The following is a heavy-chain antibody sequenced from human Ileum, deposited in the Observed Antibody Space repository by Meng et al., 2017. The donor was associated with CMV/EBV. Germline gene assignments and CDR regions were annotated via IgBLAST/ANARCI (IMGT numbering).Heavy chain of an antibody. CDR2: IYDSGRT. CDR3: ARVWGIAVRPLDY. Sequence: LLRASWPSVVIASQALPRPCTVSGPSFRSGHKYVSLIRQTPRKVLGWLGPIYDSGRTYHNPSLQSRVTISVDTSKNQFSLKLSSVTAADTAVYYCARVWGIAVRPLDYWGQGTLVTVSS. V-gene: IGHV4-30-4*01. D-gene: IGHD6-6*01. J-gene: IGHJ4*02. CDR1: GPSFRSGHKY.